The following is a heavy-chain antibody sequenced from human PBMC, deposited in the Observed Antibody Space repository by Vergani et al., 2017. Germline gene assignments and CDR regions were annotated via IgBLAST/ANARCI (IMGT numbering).Heavy chain of an antibody. CDR1: GYTFTGYY. CDR3: ARDTDGKKGFGFDP. J-gene: IGHJ5*02. CDR2: INPNSGVT. V-gene: IGHV1-2*04. Sequence: QVQLVQSGAEVKKPGASVKVSCKASGYTFTGYYMHWVRQAPGQWLEWMGWINPNSGVTNYAQKFQGWVTMTRDTSISTAYMELSRMRSDDTAVYYCARDTDGKKGFGFDPWGQGTLVTVSS. D-gene: IGHD3-10*01.